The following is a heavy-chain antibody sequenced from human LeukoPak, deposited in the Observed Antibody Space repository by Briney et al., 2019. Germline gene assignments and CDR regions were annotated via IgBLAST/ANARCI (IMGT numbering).Heavy chain of an antibody. D-gene: IGHD6-19*01. V-gene: IGHV4-59*01. J-gene: IGHJ4*02. Sequence: SETMSLTCTVSGGSINNNYWSWFRQSPGKGLEWIGYIYYNGNTNYNTSLESRVTISVETSKNQIHLRLSSVTAADTAVYYCARGGWSQDYWGQGTLVTVSS. CDR2: IYYNGNT. CDR1: GGSINNNY. CDR3: ARGGWSQDY.